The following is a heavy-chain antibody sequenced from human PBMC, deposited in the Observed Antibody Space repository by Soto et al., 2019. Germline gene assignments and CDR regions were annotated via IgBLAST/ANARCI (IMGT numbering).Heavy chain of an antibody. V-gene: IGHV3-23*01. D-gene: IGHD2-15*01. J-gene: IGHJ6*03. CDR2: ISGSGGST. CDR1: GFTFSSYA. Sequence: GGSLRLSCAASGFTFSSYAMSWVRQAPGKGLEWVSAISGSGGSTYYADSVKGRFTISRDNSKNTLYLQMNSLRAEDTAVYYCAKEHRVLGVVVAATYMDVWGKGTTVTVSS. CDR3: AKEHRVLGVVVAATYMDV.